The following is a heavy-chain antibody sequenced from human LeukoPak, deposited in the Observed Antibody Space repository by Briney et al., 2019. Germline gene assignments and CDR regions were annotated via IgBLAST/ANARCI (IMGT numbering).Heavy chain of an antibody. Sequence: ASVKVSCKASGYTFTSYGITWVRQAPGQGLEWMGWISAYNGNTNYAQKLQGRVTMTTDTSTSTAYMELRSLRFDDTAVYYCARDQGRVLWFGELVPYDAFDIWGQGTMVTVSS. CDR3: ARDQGRVLWFGELVPYDAFDI. CDR2: ISAYNGNT. V-gene: IGHV1-18*01. CDR1: GYTFTSYG. J-gene: IGHJ3*02. D-gene: IGHD3-10*01.